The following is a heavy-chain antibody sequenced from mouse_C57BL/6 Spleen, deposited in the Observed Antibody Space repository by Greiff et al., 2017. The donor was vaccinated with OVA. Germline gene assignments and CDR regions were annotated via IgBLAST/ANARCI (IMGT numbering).Heavy chain of an antibody. J-gene: IGHJ3*01. Sequence: QVQLQQSGAELVRPGASVKLSCKASGYTFTDYYINWVKQRPGQGLEWIARIYPGSGNTYYNEKFKGKATLTAEKSSSTAYMQLSSLTSEDSAVYFCARGGDYAEAYWGQGTLVTVSA. D-gene: IGHD2-4*01. CDR1: GYTFTDYY. CDR2: IYPGSGNT. CDR3: ARGGDYAEAY. V-gene: IGHV1-76*01.